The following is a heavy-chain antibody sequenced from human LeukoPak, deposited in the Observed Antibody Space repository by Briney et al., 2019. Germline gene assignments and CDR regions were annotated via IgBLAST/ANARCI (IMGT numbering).Heavy chain of an antibody. V-gene: IGHV4-61*02. J-gene: IGHJ4*02. Sequence: KSSETLSLTCTVSAGSISSGSYYWSWPRQPPGKGLEWIGRIYTSGSTNNNPSLKSRVTISVDTSKDQFSLKLSSGTAADTAVYYCASFLGNFGYWGQGTLVTVSS. CDR1: AGSISSGSYY. CDR2: IYTSGST. D-gene: IGHD2/OR15-2a*01. CDR3: ASFLGNFGY.